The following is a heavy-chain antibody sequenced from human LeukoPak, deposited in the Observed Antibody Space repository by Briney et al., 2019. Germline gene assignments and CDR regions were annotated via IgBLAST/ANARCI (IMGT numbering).Heavy chain of an antibody. CDR2: ISGSGGST. D-gene: IGHD2-2*01. CDR3: AKPQYCSSTSCYAGNLDY. CDR1: GFTFSSYA. J-gene: IGHJ4*02. V-gene: IGHV3-23*01. Sequence: GGSLRLSCAASGFTFSSYAMIWVRQAPGKGLESVSAISGSGGSTYYADSVKGRFTISRDNSKNTLYLQMNSLRAEDTAVYYCAKPQYCSSTSCYAGNLDYWGQGTLVTVSS.